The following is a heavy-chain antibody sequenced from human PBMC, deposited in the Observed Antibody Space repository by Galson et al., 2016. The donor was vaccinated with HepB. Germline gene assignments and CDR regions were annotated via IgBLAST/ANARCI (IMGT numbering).Heavy chain of an antibody. CDR3: ARLGYDSSGYFPDF. J-gene: IGHJ4*02. V-gene: IGHV1-18*01. CDR1: GYTLTSYS. D-gene: IGHD3-22*01. CDR2: ITDYNGNT. Sequence: SVKVSCKASGYTLTSYSISWVRQAPGQGLEWMGWITDYNGNTNYAQKLQGRVTMTTDKSTSTAYMELRSLRSDDTAVYYCARLGYDSSGYFPDFWGQGTLVTVSS.